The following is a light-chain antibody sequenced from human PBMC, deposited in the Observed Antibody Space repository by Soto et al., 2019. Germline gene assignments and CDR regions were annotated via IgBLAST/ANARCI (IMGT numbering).Light chain of an antibody. V-gene: IGKV3-11*01. CDR3: RQRRYRPCT. Sequence: ETVLAQSPATLSLSPGERATLSCRASQNIIRYLAWYQQKPGQAPRLLIYHASNRATGIPARFSGSGSGTAFTITIRNLEHEEFSVCYCRQRRYRPCTFGQGTKVEIK. CDR2: HAS. J-gene: IGKJ2*02. CDR1: QNIIRY.